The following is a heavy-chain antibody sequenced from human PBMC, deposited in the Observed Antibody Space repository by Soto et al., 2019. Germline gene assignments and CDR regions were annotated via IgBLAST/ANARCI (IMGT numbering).Heavy chain of an antibody. CDR2: ISSSSSYI. V-gene: IGHV3-21*01. CDR3: ARDLSSSWYSDY. J-gene: IGHJ4*02. CDR1: GFTFSSYS. D-gene: IGHD6-13*01. Sequence: PGGSLRLSCAASGFTFSSYSMNWVRQAPGKGLEWVSSISSSSSYIYYADSVKGRFTISRDNAKNSLYLQMNSLRAEDTAVYYCARDLSSSWYSDYWGQGTLVTV.